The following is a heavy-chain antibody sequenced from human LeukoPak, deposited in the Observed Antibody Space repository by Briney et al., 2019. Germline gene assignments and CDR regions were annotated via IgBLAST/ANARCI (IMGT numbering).Heavy chain of an antibody. CDR3: ARANGDETFDY. Sequence: GASVKVSCKASGYIFTDYYMHWVRQAPGQGLEWMGWINPNSGGTNYAQKFQGRVTMTRDTSISTAYMELSRLRSDDTAVYYCARANGDETFDYWGQGTLVTVSS. D-gene: IGHD4-17*01. CDR2: INPNSGGT. J-gene: IGHJ4*02. V-gene: IGHV1-2*02. CDR1: GYIFTDYY.